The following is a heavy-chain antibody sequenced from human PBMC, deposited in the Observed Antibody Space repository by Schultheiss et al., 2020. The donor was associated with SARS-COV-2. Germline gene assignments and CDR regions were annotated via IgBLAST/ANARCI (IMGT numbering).Heavy chain of an antibody. Sequence: GGSLRLSCAASGFTFSNAWMSWVRQAPGKGLEWVGRIKSKTDGGTTDYAAPVKGRFTISRDDSKNTLYLQMNSLKTEDTAVYYCTISCGDCYFHDAFDIWGQGTMVTVSS. CDR1: GFTFSNAW. J-gene: IGHJ3*02. CDR2: IKSKTDGGTT. V-gene: IGHV3-15*01. CDR3: TISCGDCYFHDAFDI. D-gene: IGHD2-21*02.